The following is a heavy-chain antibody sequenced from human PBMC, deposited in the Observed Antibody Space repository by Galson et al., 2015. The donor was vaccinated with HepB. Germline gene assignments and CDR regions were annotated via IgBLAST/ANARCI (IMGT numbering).Heavy chain of an antibody. CDR1: GFTFSPYW. D-gene: IGHD6-19*01. Sequence: SLRLSCAASGFTFSPYWMHWVRQAPGKGLVWVSRINSDGSSTSSADSVKGRFTIFRDNAKNTLYLQMNSLRAEDTAVYYCARGVRLVLYYYYAMDVWGQGTTVTVSS. J-gene: IGHJ6*02. CDR3: ARGVRLVLYYYYAMDV. V-gene: IGHV3-74*01. CDR2: INSDGSST.